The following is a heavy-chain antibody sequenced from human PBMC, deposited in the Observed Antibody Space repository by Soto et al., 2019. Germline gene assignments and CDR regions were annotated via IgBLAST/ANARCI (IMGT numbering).Heavy chain of an antibody. J-gene: IGHJ6*01. D-gene: IGHD3-22*01. CDR2: ISYDGSNK. V-gene: IGHV3-30*18. CDR3: AKDGAGVIVVAISARARDG. Sequence: HPGWSLRLSCAASGFTFSSYGMHWVRQAPGKGLEWVAVISYDGSNKYYADSVKGRFTISRDNSKNTLYLQMNSLRAEDTAVYYCAKDGAGVIVVAISARARDGWGQGPTGTVSS. CDR1: GFTFSSYG.